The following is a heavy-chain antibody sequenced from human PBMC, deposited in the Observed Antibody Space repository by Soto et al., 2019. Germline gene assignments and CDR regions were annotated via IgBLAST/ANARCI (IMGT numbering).Heavy chain of an antibody. CDR1: GYTFTSYD. CDR3: ARGRGESSSWPQPYYYYMDV. Sequence: ASVKVSCKASGYTFTSYDINWVRQATGQGLEWMGWMNPNSGNTGYAQKFQGRVTMTRNTSISTAYMELSSLRSEDTAVYYCARGRGESSSWPQPYYYYMDVWGKGTTVTVSS. D-gene: IGHD6-13*01. V-gene: IGHV1-8*01. CDR2: MNPNSGNT. J-gene: IGHJ6*03.